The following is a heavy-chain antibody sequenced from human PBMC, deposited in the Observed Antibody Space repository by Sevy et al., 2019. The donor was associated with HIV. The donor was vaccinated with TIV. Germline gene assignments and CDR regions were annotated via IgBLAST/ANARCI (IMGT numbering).Heavy chain of an antibody. Sequence: GGSLRLSCAASGFTFSDYYMSWIRQAPGKGLEWVSYISSSSSYTNYADSVKGRFTISRDNAKNSLYLQMNSLRAEDTAVYYCARDRLYCSGRSCYSRAFDIWGQGTMVTVSS. V-gene: IGHV3-11*06. J-gene: IGHJ3*02. CDR1: GFTFSDYY. CDR3: ARDRLYCSGRSCYSRAFDI. CDR2: ISSSSSYT. D-gene: IGHD2-15*01.